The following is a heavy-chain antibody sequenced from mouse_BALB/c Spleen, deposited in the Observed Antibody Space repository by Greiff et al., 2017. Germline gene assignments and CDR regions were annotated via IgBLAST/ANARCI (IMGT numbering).Heavy chain of an antibody. CDR2: IRSKSNNYAT. J-gene: IGHJ3*01. CDR1: GFTFNTYA. CDR3: VRHNYGNYGYAY. D-gene: IGHD2-1*01. V-gene: IGHV10-1*02. Sequence: EVMLVESGGGLVQPKGSLKLSCAASGFTFNTYAMNWVRQAPGKGLEWVARIRSKSNNYATYYADSVKDRFTISRDDSQSMLYLQMNNLKTEDTAMYYCVRHNYGNYGYAYWGQGTLVTVSA.